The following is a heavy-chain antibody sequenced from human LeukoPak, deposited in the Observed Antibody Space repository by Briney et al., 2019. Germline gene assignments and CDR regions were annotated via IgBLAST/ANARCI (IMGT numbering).Heavy chain of an antibody. CDR1: GGSFSGYY. D-gene: IGHD3-3*01. CDR2: INHSGST. V-gene: IGHV4-34*01. Sequence: KTSETLSLTCAVYGGSFSGYYWSWIRQPPGKGLEWIGEINHSGSTNYNPSLKSRVTISVDTSKNQFSLKLSSVTAADTAVYYCARGPYDFWSGYYNWFDHWGQGTLVTVSS. CDR3: ARGPYDFWSGYYNWFDH. J-gene: IGHJ5*02.